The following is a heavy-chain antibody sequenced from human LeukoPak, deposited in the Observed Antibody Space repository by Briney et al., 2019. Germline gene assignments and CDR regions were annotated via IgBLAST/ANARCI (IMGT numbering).Heavy chain of an antibody. J-gene: IGHJ4*02. CDR1: GFTFSSYS. CDR2: ISSSSSYI. CDR3: ANQWELAFDY. V-gene: IGHV3-21*04. Sequence: GGSLRLSCAASGFTFSSYSMNWVRQAPGKGLEWVSSISSSSSYIYYADSVKGRFTISRDNSKNTLYLQMNSLRAEDTAVYYCANQWELAFDYWGQGTLVTVSS. D-gene: IGHD1-26*01.